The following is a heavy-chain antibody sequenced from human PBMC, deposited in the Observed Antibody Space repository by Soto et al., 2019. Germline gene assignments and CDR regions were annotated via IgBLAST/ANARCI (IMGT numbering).Heavy chain of an antibody. CDR1: GFTFSSYS. Sequence: GGSLRLSCAASGFTFSSYSMNWVRQAPGKGLEWVSYISSSSSTIYYADSVKGRFTISRDNAKNSLYLQMNSLRAEDTAVYYCASGVVVVAAIRNDYWGQGTLVTVSS. CDR2: ISSSSSTI. D-gene: IGHD2-15*01. J-gene: IGHJ4*02. V-gene: IGHV3-48*01. CDR3: ASGVVVVAAIRNDY.